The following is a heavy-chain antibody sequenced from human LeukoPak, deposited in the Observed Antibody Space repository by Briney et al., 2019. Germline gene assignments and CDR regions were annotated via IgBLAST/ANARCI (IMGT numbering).Heavy chain of an antibody. J-gene: IGHJ4*02. CDR3: ASLIAEPFDY. D-gene: IGHD6-13*01. Sequence: PGGSLRLSCAASGFTFSSYSMNWVRQAPGQGLEWVSSISSSSSYIYYADSVKGRFTISRDNAKNSLYLQMNSLRAEDTAVYYCASLIAEPFDYWGQGTLVTVSS. V-gene: IGHV3-21*01. CDR1: GFTFSSYS. CDR2: ISSSSSYI.